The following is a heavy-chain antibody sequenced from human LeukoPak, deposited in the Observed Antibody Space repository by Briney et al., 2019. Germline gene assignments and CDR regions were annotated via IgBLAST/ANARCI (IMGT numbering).Heavy chain of an antibody. CDR2: INPNSGGT. D-gene: IGHD4/OR15-4a*01. CDR3: ARDGAETYYYYYYMDV. V-gene: IGHV1-2*02. J-gene: IGHJ6*03. CDR1: GYTFTGYY. Sequence: VASVKVSCKASGYTFTGYYMHWVRQAPGQGLEWMGWINPNSGGTNYAQKFQGRVTMTRDTSISTAYMELRSLRSDDTAVYYCARDGAETYYYYYYMDVWGKGTTVTVSS.